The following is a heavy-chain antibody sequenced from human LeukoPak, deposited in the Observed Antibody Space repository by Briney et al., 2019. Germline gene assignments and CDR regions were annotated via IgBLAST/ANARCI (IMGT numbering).Heavy chain of an antibody. V-gene: IGHV1-69*13. J-gene: IGHJ4*02. Sequence: SVKVSCKASGGTFSSYDISWVRQAPGQGLEWMGGIMPISGTANYAQKFQGRVTITADESTSTAYLEVNSLTSADTAMYYCARDYDSSGPQKNFFDFWGQGTLVTVSS. CDR3: ARDYDSSGPQKNFFDF. D-gene: IGHD3-22*01. CDR2: IMPISGTA. CDR1: GGTFSSYD.